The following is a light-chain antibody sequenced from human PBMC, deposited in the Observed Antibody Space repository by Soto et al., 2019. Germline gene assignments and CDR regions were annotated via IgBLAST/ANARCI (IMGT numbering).Light chain of an antibody. J-gene: IGLJ1*01. CDR3: SSYTSRSTLGV. V-gene: IGLV2-14*01. CDR1: SSDVVGYNY. Sequence: QSALTQPASVSGSPGQSITISCTGTSSDVVGYNYVSWYQQHPGNAPKLMIYDVTNRPSGLSNRFSGSRSGNTASLTISGLQADDEADYYCSSYTSRSTLGVFGTGTKVTVL. CDR2: DVT.